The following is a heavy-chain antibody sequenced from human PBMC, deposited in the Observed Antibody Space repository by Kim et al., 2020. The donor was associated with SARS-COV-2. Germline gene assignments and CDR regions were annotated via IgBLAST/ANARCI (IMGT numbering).Heavy chain of an antibody. Sequence: AESVKGPITTTQNTSKNTLHLQMNSLRAEDTAVYYCARDAHMSVWYGVLDYWGQGTLVTVSS. D-gene: IGHD6-19*01. V-gene: IGHV3-23*01. CDR3: ARDAHMSVWYGVLDY. J-gene: IGHJ4*02.